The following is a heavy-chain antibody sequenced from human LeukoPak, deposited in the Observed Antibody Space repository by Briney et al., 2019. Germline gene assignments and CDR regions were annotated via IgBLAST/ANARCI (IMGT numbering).Heavy chain of an antibody. V-gene: IGHV1-46*01. CDR1: GYTFTSYY. D-gene: IGHD5-12*01. Sequence: ASVKVSCKASGYTFTSYYMHWVRQAPGQGLEWMGIINPSGGSTSYAQKFQGRVTMATDTSTSTAYMELRSLRSDDTAVYYCARSGYSGYDINDYWGQGTLVTVSS. CDR3: ARSGYSGYDINDY. J-gene: IGHJ4*02. CDR2: INPSGGST.